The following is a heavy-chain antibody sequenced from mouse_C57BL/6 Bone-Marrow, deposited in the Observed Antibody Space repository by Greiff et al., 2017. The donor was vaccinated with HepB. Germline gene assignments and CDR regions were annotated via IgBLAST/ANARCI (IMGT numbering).Heavy chain of an antibody. V-gene: IGHV5-17*01. J-gene: IGHJ3*01. CDR3: AREGANWAFAY. D-gene: IGHD4-1*01. CDR2: ISSGSSTI. CDR1: GFTFSDYG. Sequence: DVKLVESGGGLVKPGGSLKLSCAASGFTFSDYGMHWVRQAPEKGLEWVAYISSGSSTIYYADTVKGRFTISRDNAKNTLFLQMTSLRSEDTAMYYCAREGANWAFAYWGQGTLVTVSA.